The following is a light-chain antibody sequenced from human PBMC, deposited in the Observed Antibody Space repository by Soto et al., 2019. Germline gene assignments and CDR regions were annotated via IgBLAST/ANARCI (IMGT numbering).Light chain of an antibody. CDR1: RSVGSN. CDR2: GAS. CDR3: QQYNSWPPFT. V-gene: IGKV3-15*01. J-gene: IGKJ2*01. Sequence: EVVMTQSPATVSVSPGERATVSCRASRSVGSNLAWYQQKPGQAPRLLIYGASTRATGVPARFSGSGSGTEFPLIISSLQSEDSAVYYCQQYNSWPPFTFGQGTKVEIK.